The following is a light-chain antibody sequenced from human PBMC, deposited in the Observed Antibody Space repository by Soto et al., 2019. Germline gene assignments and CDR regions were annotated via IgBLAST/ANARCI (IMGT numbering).Light chain of an antibody. J-gene: IGLJ1*01. CDR1: SSDVGGYNY. V-gene: IGLV2-14*01. CDR3: SSYTSSSTLDYV. CDR2: DVS. Sequence: QSALTQPASVSGSPGQSITISCTGTSSDVGGYNYVSWYQQHPGKAPKLMIYDVSNRPSGVSNRFSGPKSGNTASLTISGLQAEDEADYYCSSYTSSSTLDYVFGTGTKVTVL.